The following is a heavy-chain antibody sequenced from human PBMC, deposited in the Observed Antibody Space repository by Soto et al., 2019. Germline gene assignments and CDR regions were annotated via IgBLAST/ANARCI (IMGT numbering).Heavy chain of an antibody. CDR1: GFTFSSYG. Sequence: QVQLVESGGGVVQPGRSLRLSCAASGFTFSSYGMHWVRQAPGKGLEWVAVIWYDGSNQYYADSVKGRFTISRDNSKNTLYLQRISLRAEDTAVYYCARDDYGGNPLNFRHYYYGMDVWGQGTTVAVSS. V-gene: IGHV3-33*01. J-gene: IGHJ6*02. CDR2: IWYDGSNQ. CDR3: ARDDYGGNPLNFRHYYYGMDV. D-gene: IGHD4-17*01.